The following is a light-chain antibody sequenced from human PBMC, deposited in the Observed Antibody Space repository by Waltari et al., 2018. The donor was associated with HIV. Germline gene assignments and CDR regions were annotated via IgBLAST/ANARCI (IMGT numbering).Light chain of an antibody. CDR3: QSADSSGTHWV. J-gene: IGLJ3*02. CDR2: KDN. CDR1: ASPKQY. V-gene: IGLV3-25*03. Sequence: YELTQPPSVSVSPGQTARITCSADASPKQYAYLYWQKPGQAPGLVIYKDNERPSGIPERFSGSSSGTTVTLTISGVQAEDEADYYCQSADSSGTHWVFGGGTKLTVL.